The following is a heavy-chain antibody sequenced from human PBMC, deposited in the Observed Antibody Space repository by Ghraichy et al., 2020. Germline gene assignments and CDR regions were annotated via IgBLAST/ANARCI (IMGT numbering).Heavy chain of an antibody. J-gene: IGHJ4*02. CDR3: ARQRLYSSSGVDY. CDR2: IYYSGST. CDR1: GGSISSYY. D-gene: IGHD6-6*01. V-gene: IGHV4-59*08. Sequence: SETLSLTCTVSGGSISSYYWSWIRQPPGKGLEWIGYIYYSGSTNYNPSLKSRVTITVDTSKNQFSLKLSSVTAADTAVYYCARQRLYSSSGVDYWGQGTLVTVSS.